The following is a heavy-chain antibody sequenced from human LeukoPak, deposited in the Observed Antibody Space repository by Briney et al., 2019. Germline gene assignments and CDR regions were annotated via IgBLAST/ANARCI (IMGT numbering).Heavy chain of an antibody. CDR1: GFTFSSYA. Sequence: GGSLRLSCAASGFTFSSYAMSWVRQAPGKGLEGASAISGSGGSTYYADSVKGRFTISRDNSKNTLYLQMNSLRAEDTAVYYCAKDAHVFLWFGAATGFAPWAREPWSPSPQ. J-gene: IGHJ5*02. V-gene: IGHV3-23*01. D-gene: IGHD3-10*01. CDR3: AKDAHVFLWFGAATGFAP. CDR2: ISGSGGST.